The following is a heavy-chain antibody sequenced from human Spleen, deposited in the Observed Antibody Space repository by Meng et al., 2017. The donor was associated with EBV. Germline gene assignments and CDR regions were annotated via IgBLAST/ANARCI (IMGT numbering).Heavy chain of an antibody. CDR3: ASESGRGFTPDY. CDR1: GGTFRSDA. V-gene: IGHV1-69*01. Sequence: QVPWQQSGAEVKKPALSVKGSCRTSGGTFRSDAVSWVRQAPGQGLEWMGGLIPMSGAPHYAQKFQDRVTIIADESTSTHSMELNNLRFEDTAMYYCASESGRGFTPDYWGQGTLVTVSS. CDR2: LIPMSGAP. D-gene: IGHD3-10*01. J-gene: IGHJ4*02.